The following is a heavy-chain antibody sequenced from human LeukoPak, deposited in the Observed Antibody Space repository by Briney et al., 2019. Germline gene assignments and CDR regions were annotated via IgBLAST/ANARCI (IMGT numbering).Heavy chain of an antibody. V-gene: IGHV3-21*01. CDR1: GFTFSSYS. CDR2: ISSSSSYI. J-gene: IGHJ4*02. D-gene: IGHD2-15*01. Sequence: GGSLRLSCAASGFTFSSYSMTWVRQAPGKGLEWVSSISSSSSYIYYADSVKGRFTISRDNAKNSLYLQMSSLRAEDTAVYYCARDQEDYFDYWGQGTLVTVSS. CDR3: ARDQEDYFDY.